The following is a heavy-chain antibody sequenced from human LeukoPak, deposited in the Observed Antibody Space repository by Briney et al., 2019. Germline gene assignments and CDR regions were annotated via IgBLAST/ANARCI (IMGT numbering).Heavy chain of an antibody. D-gene: IGHD6-19*01. CDR3: ARGQVAGYYFDY. CDR1: GGSFSGYY. Sequence: SETLSLTCAVYGGSFSGYYFTWIRQPPGKGLEWIGEIHHSGGTNYNPSLKSRVTISLDASKNQISLRLSSVTAAGTAVYYCARGQVAGYYFDYWGQGTLVTVSS. CDR2: IHHSGGT. V-gene: IGHV4-34*01. J-gene: IGHJ4*02.